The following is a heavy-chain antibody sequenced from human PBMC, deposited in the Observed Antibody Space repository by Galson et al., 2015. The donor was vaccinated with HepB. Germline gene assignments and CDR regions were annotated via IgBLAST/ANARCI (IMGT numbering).Heavy chain of an antibody. CDR1: GFTFSNHG. Sequence: SLRLSCAASGFTFSNHGMHWVRQAPGKGLEWVAVISYDGSNKYYADSVKGRFTISRDNSKNTLYLQMNSLRAEDTAVYYCARAFEGYYFDYWGQGTLVTVSS. CDR2: ISYDGSNK. J-gene: IGHJ4*02. V-gene: IGHV3-30*19. CDR3: ARAFEGYYFDY.